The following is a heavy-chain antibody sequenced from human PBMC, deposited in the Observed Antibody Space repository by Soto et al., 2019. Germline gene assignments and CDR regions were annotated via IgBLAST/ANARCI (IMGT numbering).Heavy chain of an antibody. V-gene: IGHV4-31*03. CDR1: GGSISSGGYY. Sequence: PSETLSLTSTVSGGSISSGGYYWSWIRQHPGKGLEWIGYIYYSGSTYYNPSLKSRVTISVDTSKNQFSLKLSSVTAADTAVYYCARDADGYKTFDYWGQGTLVTVSS. CDR3: ARDADGYKTFDY. D-gene: IGHD5-12*01. J-gene: IGHJ4*02. CDR2: IYYSGST.